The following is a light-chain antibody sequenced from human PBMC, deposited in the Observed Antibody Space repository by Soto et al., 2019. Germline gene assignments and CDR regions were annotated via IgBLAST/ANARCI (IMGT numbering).Light chain of an antibody. Sequence: EIVMTQSPAALSVSLGERVSLTCRASQGVSSYLAWYQQKPGQAPRLLISDASTRATDIPDRFSGSGSGTDFTLTISSLQSSDLAVYYCLQYSTWPPLYTFGQETKLEIK. J-gene: IGKJ2*01. CDR2: DAS. V-gene: IGKV3-15*01. CDR3: LQYSTWPPLYT. CDR1: QGVSSY.